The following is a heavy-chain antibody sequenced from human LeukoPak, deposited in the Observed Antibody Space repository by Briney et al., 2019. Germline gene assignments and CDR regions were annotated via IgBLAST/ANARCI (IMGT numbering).Heavy chain of an antibody. J-gene: IGHJ4*02. V-gene: IGHV3-30*03. D-gene: IGHD5-24*01. CDR3: ARDQRWLQASYFDY. CDR2: ISYDGSNK. Sequence: PGGSLRLSCAASGFTFSSYGMHWVRQAPGKGLEWVAVISYDGSNKYYADSVKGRFTISRDNSKNTLYLQMNSLRAEDTAVYYCARDQRWLQASYFDYWGQGTLVTVSS. CDR1: GFTFSSYG.